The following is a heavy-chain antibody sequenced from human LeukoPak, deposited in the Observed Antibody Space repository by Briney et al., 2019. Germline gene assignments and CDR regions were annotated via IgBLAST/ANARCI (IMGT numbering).Heavy chain of an antibody. CDR3: AKQSIDRGVIPNLFDH. CDR2: ISGSGGTT. V-gene: IGHV3-23*01. CDR1: GFTFSSYG. J-gene: IGHJ4*02. Sequence: GGSLRLSCAASGFTFSSYGMSWVRQAPGKGLEWVSAISGSGGTTNYADSVKGRFTISRDNSKNTLYLQMNTLRAEDTATYYCAKQSIDRGVIPNLFDHWGRGTLVTVSS. D-gene: IGHD3-10*01.